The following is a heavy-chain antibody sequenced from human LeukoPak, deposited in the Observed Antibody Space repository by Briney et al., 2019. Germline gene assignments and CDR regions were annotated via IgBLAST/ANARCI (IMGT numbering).Heavy chain of an antibody. CDR2: ISGGVVST. CDR3: AKGRVVESTLDY. J-gene: IGHJ4*02. Sequence: GGSLSLSCAASAFTFSSYAMSWARQAPGNGLEWVSAISGGVVSTYYADSVKGRFTISGDNSENTLYLQMNSLRVDDTAVYYCAKGRVVESTLDYWGQGVLVTVSS. D-gene: IGHD3-3*01. CDR1: AFTFSSYA. V-gene: IGHV3-23*01.